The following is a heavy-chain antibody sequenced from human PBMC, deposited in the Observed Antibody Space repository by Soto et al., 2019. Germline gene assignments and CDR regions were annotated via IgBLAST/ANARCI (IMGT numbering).Heavy chain of an antibody. D-gene: IGHD1-1*01. CDR3: ATSQKGYNWNYFDH. CDR2: VFHTGFT. J-gene: IGHJ4*02. CDR1: GGSVSGSYYY. Sequence: SETLSLTCAVSGGSVSGSYYYWAWLRQSPGKGPECIGSVFHTGFTSYHPSLESRVSVAVDTSKSQFTLKLSTVTASDTAVYYCATSQKGYNWNYFDHWGQGALVTVSS. V-gene: IGHV4-39*01.